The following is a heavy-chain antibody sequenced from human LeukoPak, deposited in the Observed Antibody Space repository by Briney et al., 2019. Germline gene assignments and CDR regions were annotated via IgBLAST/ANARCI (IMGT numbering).Heavy chain of an antibody. CDR3: ARGYDSSAKGFDP. V-gene: IGHV4-61*01. CDR1: GGSISSGFYY. D-gene: IGHD3-22*01. Sequence: SQTLSLTCTVSGGSISSGFYYWSWIRQPPGKGLEWIGYIYYSGSTNYNPSLKSRVTISVDTSKNQFSLKLNSVTAADTAVYYCARGYDSSAKGFDPWGQGTLVTVSS. CDR2: IYYSGST. J-gene: IGHJ5*02.